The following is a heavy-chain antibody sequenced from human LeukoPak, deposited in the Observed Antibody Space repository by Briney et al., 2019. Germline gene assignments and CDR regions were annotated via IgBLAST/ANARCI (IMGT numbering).Heavy chain of an antibody. Sequence: ASVKVSCKASGYTFTSYDINWVRQATGQGLEWMGWMNPNSGNTGYAQKFQGRVTMTRNTSISTAYMELSSLRSEDTAVYYCARSGRRQWLVGIDYWGQGTLVTVSS. CDR3: ARSGRRQWLVGIDY. CDR2: MNPNSGNT. D-gene: IGHD6-19*01. J-gene: IGHJ4*02. V-gene: IGHV1-8*01. CDR1: GYTFTSYD.